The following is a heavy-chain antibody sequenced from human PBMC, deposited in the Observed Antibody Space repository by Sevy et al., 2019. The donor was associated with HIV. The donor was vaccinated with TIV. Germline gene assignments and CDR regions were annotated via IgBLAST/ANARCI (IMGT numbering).Heavy chain of an antibody. J-gene: IGHJ3*01. Sequence: GGSLRLSCAASGFNFDSYTMNWVRQAPGQGLEWVSSISGSSNYIYYADSLKGRFTISRDNAKNSVYLQMHSLGVDETAVYFCARPYGSGSWEAFDVWGQGTVVTVSS. CDR3: ARPYGSGSWEAFDV. CDR2: ISGSSNYI. V-gene: IGHV3-21*01. D-gene: IGHD3-10*01. CDR1: GFNFDSYT.